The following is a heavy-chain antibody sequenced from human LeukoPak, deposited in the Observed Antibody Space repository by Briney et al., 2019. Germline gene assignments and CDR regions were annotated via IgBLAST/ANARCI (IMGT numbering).Heavy chain of an antibody. D-gene: IGHD1-14*01. V-gene: IGHV1-8*03. CDR3: ARQGTAFDL. J-gene: IGHJ2*01. CDR2: MNPNSGNT. CDR1: GYTFTGYY. Sequence: ASVKVSCKASGYTFTGYYMHWVRQAPGQGLEWMGWMNPNSGNTGYAQKFQGRVTITRNTSISTAYMELSSLRSEDTAVYYCARQGTAFDLWGRGTLVTVSS.